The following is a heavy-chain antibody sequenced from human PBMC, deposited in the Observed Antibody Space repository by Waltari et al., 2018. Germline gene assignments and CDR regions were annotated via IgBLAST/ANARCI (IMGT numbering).Heavy chain of an antibody. CDR1: GFTFSSYA. Sequence: QVQLVESGGGVVQPGRSLRLSCAASGFTFSSYAMHWVRQAPGKGLEWVAVISYDGSNKYYADSVKGRFTISRDNSKNTLYLQMNSLRAEDTAVYYCARRPYHERWLHLDYWGQGT. CDR2: ISYDGSNK. CDR3: ARRPYHERWLHLDY. V-gene: IGHV3-30*01. D-gene: IGHD5-12*01. J-gene: IGHJ4*02.